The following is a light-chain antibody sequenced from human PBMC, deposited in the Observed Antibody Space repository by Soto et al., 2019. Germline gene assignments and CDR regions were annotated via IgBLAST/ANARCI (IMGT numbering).Light chain of an antibody. J-gene: IGLJ3*02. Sequence: QSALTQPASVSGSPGQSITISCTGTSSDFGGYNYVSWYQQHPGKAPKLMIYDVSNRPSGVSNRFSGSKSGNTASLTISGLQAEDEADYYCSSYISSNIVFGGGTKVTVL. CDR2: DVS. CDR3: SSYISSNIV. V-gene: IGLV2-14*01. CDR1: SSDFGGYNY.